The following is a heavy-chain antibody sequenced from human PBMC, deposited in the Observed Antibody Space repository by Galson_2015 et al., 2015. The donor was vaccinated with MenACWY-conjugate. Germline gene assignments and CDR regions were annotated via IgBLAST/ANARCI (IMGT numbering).Heavy chain of an antibody. D-gene: IGHD3-16*01. CDR3: ASEGGARGDAFEI. Sequence: SLRLSCAASGFTFSNYAMHWVRQAPGKGLEWVAFISYDGGYRFHADSVKGGFTISRDNAKNTLSLQMNSLRAEDTAVYYCASEGGARGDAFEIWGRGTMVTVSS. CDR2: ISYDGGYR. V-gene: IGHV3-30*02. J-gene: IGHJ3*02. CDR1: GFTFSNYA.